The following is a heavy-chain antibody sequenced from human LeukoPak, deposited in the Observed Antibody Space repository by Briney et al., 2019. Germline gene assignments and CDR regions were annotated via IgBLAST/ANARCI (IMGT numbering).Heavy chain of an antibody. D-gene: IGHD4-17*01. CDR2: ISYDGNNK. J-gene: IGHJ5*02. CDR3: AKGARGDTVTSIVGLNWFDP. V-gene: IGHV3-30-3*01. Sequence: GGSLRLSCAASGFTFAIYAMHWVRQAPGKGLEWVAVISYDGNNKYYADSVKGRFTISRDNSKNTLYLQMNSLRADDTAVYYCAKGARGDTVTSIVGLNWFDPWGQGTLVTVSS. CDR1: GFTFAIYA.